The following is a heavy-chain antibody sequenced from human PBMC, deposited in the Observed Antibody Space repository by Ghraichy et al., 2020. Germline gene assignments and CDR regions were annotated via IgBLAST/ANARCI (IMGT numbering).Heavy chain of an antibody. D-gene: IGHD3-3*01. CDR1: GFTFSDYY. CDR3: ARDVSVEWLMAIFDY. CDR2: ISSSGSTI. V-gene: IGHV3-11*04. J-gene: IGHJ4*02. Sequence: GGSLRLSCAASGFTFSDYYMSWIRQAPGKGLEWVSYISSSGSTIYYADSVKGRFTISRDNAKNSLYLQMNSLRAEDTAVYYCARDVSVEWLMAIFDYWGQGTLVTVSS.